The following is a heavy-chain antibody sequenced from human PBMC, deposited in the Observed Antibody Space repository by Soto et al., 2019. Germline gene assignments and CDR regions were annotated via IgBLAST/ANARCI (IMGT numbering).Heavy chain of an antibody. V-gene: IGHV4-59*01. D-gene: IGHD2-15*01. J-gene: IGHJ6*02. CDR1: GGSISSYY. CDR2: IYYSGST. Sequence: SETLSLTCTVSGGSISSYYWSWIRQPPGKGLEWIGYIYYSGSTNYNPSLKSRVTISVDTSKNQFSLKLSSVTAADTAVYYCAREEDDYYGMDVWGQGTTVTVSS. CDR3: AREEDDYYGMDV.